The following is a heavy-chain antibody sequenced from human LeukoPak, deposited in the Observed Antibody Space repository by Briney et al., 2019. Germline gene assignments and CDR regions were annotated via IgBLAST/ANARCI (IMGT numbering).Heavy chain of an antibody. V-gene: IGHV3-30*04. CDR1: GFTFSSYA. CDR3: ARGPTPYSSGWDY. D-gene: IGHD6-19*01. Sequence: PGGSLRLSCVASGFTFSSYAMHWVRQAPGKGLEWVAVISYDGSNKYYADSVKGRFTISRDNSKNTLYLQMNSLRAEDTAVYYCARGPTPYSSGWDYWGQGTLVTVSS. CDR2: ISYDGSNK. J-gene: IGHJ4*02.